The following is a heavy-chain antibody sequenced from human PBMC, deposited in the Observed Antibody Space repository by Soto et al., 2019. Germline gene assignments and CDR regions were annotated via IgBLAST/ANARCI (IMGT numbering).Heavy chain of an antibody. Sequence: ASVKVSCKASGYTFTRYYINWVRQAPGQGLEWMGWVSAYNGNTHYEQKLQGRVTLTTDTSTSTAYMELRSLRSDDTAVYYCARDLTGRNWFDPWGQGTLVTVSS. CDR2: VSAYNGNT. D-gene: IGHD3-9*01. CDR1: GYTFTRYY. J-gene: IGHJ5*02. V-gene: IGHV1-18*01. CDR3: ARDLTGRNWFDP.